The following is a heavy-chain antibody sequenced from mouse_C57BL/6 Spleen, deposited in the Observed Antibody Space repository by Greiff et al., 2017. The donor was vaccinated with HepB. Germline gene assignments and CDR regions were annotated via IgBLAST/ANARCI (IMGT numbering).Heavy chain of an antibody. J-gene: IGHJ4*01. CDR1: GYTFTSYT. CDR2: INPSSGYT. V-gene: IGHV1-4*01. CDR3: ARDGSSSGTGAMDY. Sequence: QVQLQQSGAELARPGASVKMSCKASGYTFTSYTMHWVKQRPGQGLEWIGYINPSSGYTKYNQKFKDKATLTADKSSRTAYLQLSSLTSEDSAVYYCARDGSSSGTGAMDYWGQGTSVTVSS. D-gene: IGHD1-1*01.